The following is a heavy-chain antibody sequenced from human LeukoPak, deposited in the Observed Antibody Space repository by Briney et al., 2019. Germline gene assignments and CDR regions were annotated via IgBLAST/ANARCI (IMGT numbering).Heavy chain of an antibody. CDR2: IYHSGST. CDR3: ARAGYGDSDFDY. Sequence: SETLSLTCTVSGYSISSGYFWGWIRQPPGKGLEWIGSIYHSGSTYYNPSLKSRVTISVDTSKNQFSLKLSSVTAADTAVYYCARAGYGDSDFDYWGQGTLVTVSS. V-gene: IGHV4-38-2*02. D-gene: IGHD4-17*01. J-gene: IGHJ4*02. CDR1: GYSISSGYF.